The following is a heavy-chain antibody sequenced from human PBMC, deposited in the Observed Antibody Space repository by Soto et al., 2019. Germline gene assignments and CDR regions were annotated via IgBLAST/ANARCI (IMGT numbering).Heavy chain of an antibody. Sequence: PGGSLRLSCAASGFTFSTYSMNWVRQAPGKGPEWVSSISSSNTYIYYADSVKGRFTISRDNAKNSLYLQMNSLRAEDTALYYCARDQLTTVTEYYYYYMDVWGKGTTVTVSS. CDR3: ARDQLTTVTEYYYYYMDV. CDR2: ISSSNTYI. J-gene: IGHJ6*03. V-gene: IGHV3-21*01. D-gene: IGHD4-17*01. CDR1: GFTFSTYS.